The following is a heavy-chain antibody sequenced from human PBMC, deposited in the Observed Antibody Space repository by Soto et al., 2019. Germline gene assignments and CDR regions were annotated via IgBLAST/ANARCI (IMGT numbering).Heavy chain of an antibody. CDR3: AIAHLLRFLEWLSILDY. J-gene: IGHJ4*02. V-gene: IGHV3-23*01. CDR2: ISGSGGST. D-gene: IGHD3-3*01. Sequence: GGSLRLSCAASGFTFSSYAMSWVRQAPGKGLEWVSAISGSGGSTYYADSVKGRFTISRDNSKNTLYLQMNSLRAEDTALYYCAIAHLLRFLEWLSILDYWGQGTLVTVSS. CDR1: GFTFSSYA.